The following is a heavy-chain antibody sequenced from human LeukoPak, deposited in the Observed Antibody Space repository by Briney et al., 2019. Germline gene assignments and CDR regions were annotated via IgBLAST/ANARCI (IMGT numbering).Heavy chain of an antibody. CDR1: GYSISSGYY. D-gene: IGHD5-12*01. J-gene: IGHJ6*02. CDR2: IYHSGST. V-gene: IGHV4-38-2*02. CDR3: ARHSGGHSGYDEDYYYYYGMDV. Sequence: SETLSLTCTVSGYSISSGYYWGWIRQPPGKGLEWIGSIYHSGSTYYNPSLKSRVTISVDTSKNQFSLKLSSVTAADTAVYYCARHSGGHSGYDEDYYYYYGMDVWGQGTTVTVSS.